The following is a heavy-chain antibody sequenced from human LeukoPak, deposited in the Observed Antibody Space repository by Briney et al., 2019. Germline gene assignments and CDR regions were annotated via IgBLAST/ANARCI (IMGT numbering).Heavy chain of an antibody. Sequence: PSETLPLTCAVYGGSFSGYYWSWIRQPPGKGLEWIGEINHSGSTNYNPSLKSRVTISVDTSKNQFSLKLSSVTAADTAVYYCARLAVDTAMVNGPSEALDYWGQGTLVTVSS. J-gene: IGHJ4*02. V-gene: IGHV4-34*01. D-gene: IGHD5-18*01. CDR1: GGSFSGYY. CDR2: INHSGST. CDR3: ARLAVDTAMVNGPSEALDY.